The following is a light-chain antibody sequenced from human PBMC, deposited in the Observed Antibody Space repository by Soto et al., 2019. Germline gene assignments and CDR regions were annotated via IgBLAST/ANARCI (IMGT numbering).Light chain of an antibody. V-gene: IGKV1-5*03. Sequence: DIQMTQSPSTLSASVGDRVTITCRASQSVSTSLAWYQQKPGKAPKLLIFKASSLESGVPSRFSGSGSETEFTLTISSLQPDDFATYYCQQYDSYSYTFGQGTKVDIK. CDR3: QQYDSYSYT. CDR2: KAS. CDR1: QSVSTS. J-gene: IGKJ2*01.